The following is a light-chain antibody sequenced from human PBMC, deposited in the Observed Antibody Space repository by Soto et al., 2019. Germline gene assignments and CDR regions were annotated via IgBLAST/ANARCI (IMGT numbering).Light chain of an antibody. CDR1: SSDVGAYKY. Sequence: QSALTQPPSASGSPGQSVTISCTGTSSDVGAYKYVSWYQQHPGKAPKLMIYAVSERPSGVPDRFSGSKSGNTASLTVSGIQAEDEADYYCSSYADTNNVLFGGGTKLTVL. V-gene: IGLV2-8*01. J-gene: IGLJ2*01. CDR3: SSYADTNNVL. CDR2: AVS.